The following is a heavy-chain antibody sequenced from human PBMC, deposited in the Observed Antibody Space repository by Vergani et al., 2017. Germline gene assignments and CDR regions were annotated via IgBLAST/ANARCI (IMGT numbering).Heavy chain of an antibody. J-gene: IGHJ4*02. D-gene: IGHD6-19*01. CDR2: IYPGDSDT. Sequence: EVQLVQSGAEVKKPGASLKISCKGSGYSFTSYWIGWVRQMPGKGLEWMGIIYPGDSDTRYSPSFQGQVTISADKSISTAYLQWSSLKASDTAMYYCARHRKSAVAGEGYFDYWGQGTLVTVSS. CDR3: ARHRKSAVAGEGYFDY. V-gene: IGHV5-51*01. CDR1: GYSFTSYW.